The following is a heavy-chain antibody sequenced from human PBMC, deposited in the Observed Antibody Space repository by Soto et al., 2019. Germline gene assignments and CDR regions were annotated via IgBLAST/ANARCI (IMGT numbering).Heavy chain of an antibody. V-gene: IGHV3-9*01. D-gene: IGHD2-2*01. CDR1: GFTFDDYA. Sequence: EVQLVESGGGLVQPGRSLRLSCAASGFTFDDYAMHWVRQAPGKGLEWVSGISWNSGSIGYADSVKGRFTISRDNAKNSLYLQMNSLRAEDTALYYCAKDLGVVVPASSGLDYWGQGTLVTVSS. J-gene: IGHJ4*02. CDR3: AKDLGVVVPASSGLDY. CDR2: ISWNSGSI.